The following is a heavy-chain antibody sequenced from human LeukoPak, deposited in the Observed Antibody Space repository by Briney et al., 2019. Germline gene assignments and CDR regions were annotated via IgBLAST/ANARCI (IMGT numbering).Heavy chain of an antibody. D-gene: IGHD4-17*01. Sequence: GGSLRLSCAASRFTFNTYSMNWVRQAPGKGLEWVAFIRYDGSNKYYADSVKGRFTISRDNAKNSLYLQMNSLRAEDTAVYYCARETPYGDYYYYYYLDVWGKGTTVTVSS. CDR3: ARETPYGDYYYYYYLDV. J-gene: IGHJ6*03. CDR1: RFTFNTYS. V-gene: IGHV3-30*02. CDR2: IRYDGSNK.